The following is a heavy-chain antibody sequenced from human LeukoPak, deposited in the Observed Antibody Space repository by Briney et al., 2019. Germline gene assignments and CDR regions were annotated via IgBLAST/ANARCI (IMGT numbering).Heavy chain of an antibody. CDR2: ISYVGSNK. D-gene: IGHD6-6*01. V-gene: IGHV3-30*04. CDR1: GFTFSSYA. J-gene: IGHJ5*02. CDR3: ARYLAPPSIAALNWFDP. Sequence: PGGSLRLSCAASGFTFSSYAMHWVRQAPGKGLEWVAVISYVGSNKYYADSVKGRFTISRDNSKNTLYLQMNSLRAEDTAVYYSARYLAPPSIAALNWFDPWGQGTLVTVSS.